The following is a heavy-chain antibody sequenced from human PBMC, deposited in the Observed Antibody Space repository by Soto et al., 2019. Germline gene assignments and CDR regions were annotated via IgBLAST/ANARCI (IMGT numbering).Heavy chain of an antibody. J-gene: IGHJ4*02. CDR1: GFTFSSYA. V-gene: IGHV3-23*01. D-gene: IGHD3-22*01. CDR3: AKVSRYYYDSSGYYYFDY. Sequence: GGSLRLSCAASGFTFSSYAMSWVRQAPGKGLEWVSAISGSGGSTYYADSVKGRFTICRDNSKNTLYLQMNSLRAEDTAVYYCAKVSRYYYDSSGYYYFDYWGQGTLVTVSS. CDR2: ISGSGGST.